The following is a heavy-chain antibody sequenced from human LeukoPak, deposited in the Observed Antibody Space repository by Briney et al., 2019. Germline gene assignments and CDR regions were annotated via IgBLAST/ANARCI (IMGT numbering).Heavy chain of an antibody. Sequence: PSQTLSLTCTVSGGSISSGDYYWSWIRQPPGKGLEWIGYIYYSGSTYYNPSLKSRVTISVDTSKNQFSLKLSSVTAADTAVYYCARQYSSSVAYYFDYWGQGTLVTVSS. CDR3: ARQYSSSVAYYFDY. V-gene: IGHV4-30-4*08. CDR2: IYYSGST. D-gene: IGHD6-13*01. CDR1: GGSISSGDYY. J-gene: IGHJ4*02.